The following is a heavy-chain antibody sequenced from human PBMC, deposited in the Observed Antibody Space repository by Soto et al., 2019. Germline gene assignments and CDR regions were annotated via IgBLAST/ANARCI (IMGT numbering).Heavy chain of an antibody. CDR1: GFTFSSYS. V-gene: IGHV3-23*01. Sequence: GGSLRLSCAASGFTFSSYSMNWVRQAPGKGLEWASGIGASGGNTYYADSVKGRFTISRDNSKNTLYLQMDSLRVEDTAVYYCARVLQGYYYYLHYWGQGNLVTVSS. CDR3: ARVLQGYYYYLHY. D-gene: IGHD3-22*01. J-gene: IGHJ4*02. CDR2: IGASGGNT.